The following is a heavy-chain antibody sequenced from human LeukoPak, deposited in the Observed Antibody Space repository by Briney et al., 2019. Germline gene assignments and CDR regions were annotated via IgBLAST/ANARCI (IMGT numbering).Heavy chain of an antibody. D-gene: IGHD3-22*01. CDR2: ISWNGAWT. CDR1: GFKFDDYG. V-gene: IGHV3-20*04. J-gene: IGHJ5*02. CDR3: AGYYYDSSRGFDL. Sequence: GGSLRLSCAASGFKFDDYGMSWVRQAPGKGLEWACDISWNGAWTGYADSVKGRFTISRDNAKNSLYLQMNSLRAEDTALYYCAGYYYDSSRGFDLWGQGTLVTVS.